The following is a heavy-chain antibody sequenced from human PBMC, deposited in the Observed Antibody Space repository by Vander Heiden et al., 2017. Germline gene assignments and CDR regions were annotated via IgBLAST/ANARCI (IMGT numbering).Heavy chain of an antibody. J-gene: IGHJ4*02. CDR2: INPSGGST. CDR3: ARSYYDSSGYYFDAATFDY. D-gene: IGHD3-22*01. CDR1: GYTFTSYY. V-gene: IGHV1-46*01. Sequence: QVQLVQSGAEVKKPGASVKVSCKASGYTFTSYYMHWVRQAPGQGLEWMGIINPSGGSTSYAQKFQGRVTMTRDTSTSTVYMELSSLRSEDTAVYYCARSYYDSSGYYFDAATFDYWGQGTLVTVSS.